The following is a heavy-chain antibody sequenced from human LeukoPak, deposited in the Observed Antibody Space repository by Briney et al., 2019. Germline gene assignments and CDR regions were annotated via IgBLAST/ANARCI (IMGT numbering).Heavy chain of an antibody. D-gene: IGHD3-16*01. CDR1: GDSVSSNSAA. V-gene: IGHV6-1*01. Sequence: SQSLSLTCAISGDSVSSNSAAWCWIRHSPSRGLEWLGRTYYRSGWYNDYAVSVQSRITINPDTSKNQFSLQLNSVTSEDTAVYYCARDQGALNSWGQGTLVTVSS. CDR3: ARDQGALNS. CDR2: TYYRSGWYN. J-gene: IGHJ4*02.